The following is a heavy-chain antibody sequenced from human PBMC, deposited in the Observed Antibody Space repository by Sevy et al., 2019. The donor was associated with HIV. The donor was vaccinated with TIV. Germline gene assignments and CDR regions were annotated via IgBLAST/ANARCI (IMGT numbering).Heavy chain of an antibody. V-gene: IGHV3-15*01. D-gene: IGHD4-4*01. CDR1: GFTFSNAW. J-gene: IGHJ6*02. Sequence: GGSLILSCAASGFTFSNAWMSWVRQAPGKGLEWVGHIKSKTDGGTTDYAAPVKGRFTISRDDSKNTLYLQMNSLKTEDTAVYYCTTDYSNTPKYYYYYYGMDVWGQGTTVTVSS. CDR3: TTDYSNTPKYYYYYYGMDV. CDR2: IKSKTDGGTT.